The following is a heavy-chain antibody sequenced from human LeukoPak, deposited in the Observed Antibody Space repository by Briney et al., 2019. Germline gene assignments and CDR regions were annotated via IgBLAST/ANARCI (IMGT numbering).Heavy chain of an antibody. CDR2: XXXXGSST. D-gene: IGHD2-15*01. Sequence: GGSLRLSCAASGFTFSNYWMHWVRQTPGKXXXXXXXXXXXGSSTTYADSVKGRFTISRDNAKNTLYLQMNSLRAEDTAVYYCARGHLSTVVLSATGDAFEIWGQGTMVAVSS. CDR1: GFTFSNYW. V-gene: IGHV3-74*01. J-gene: IGHJ3*02. CDR3: ARGHLSTVVLSATGDAFEI.